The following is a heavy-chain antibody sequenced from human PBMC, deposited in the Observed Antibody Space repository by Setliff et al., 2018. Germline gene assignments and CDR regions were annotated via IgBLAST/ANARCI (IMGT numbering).Heavy chain of an antibody. Sequence: SVKVSCKASGGTFSSYAISWVRQAPGQGLEWMGGIIPILGIANYAQKFQGRVTITTDESTSTAYMELSSLRSEDTAVYYCAREGLATIAGPYYFDYWGQGTLVTVSS. CDR3: AREGLATIAGPYYFDY. CDR1: GGTFSSYA. J-gene: IGHJ4*02. D-gene: IGHD5-12*01. CDR2: IIPILGIA. V-gene: IGHV1-69*10.